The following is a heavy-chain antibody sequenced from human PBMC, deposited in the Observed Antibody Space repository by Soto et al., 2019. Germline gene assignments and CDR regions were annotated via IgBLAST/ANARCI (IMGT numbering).Heavy chain of an antibody. V-gene: IGHV3-30*18. J-gene: IGHJ6*02. CDR1: GFTFSSYG. CDR3: AKDRYGMDV. CDR2: ISYDGSNK. Sequence: GGSLRLSCEASGFTFSSYGMHWVRQAPGKGLEWVAVISYDGSNKYYADSVKGRFTISRDNSKNTLYLQMNSLRAEDTAVYYCAKDRYGMDVWGQGTTVTVSS.